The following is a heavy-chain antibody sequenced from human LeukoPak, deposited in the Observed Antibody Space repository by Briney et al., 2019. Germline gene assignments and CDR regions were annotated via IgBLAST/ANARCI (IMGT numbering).Heavy chain of an antibody. V-gene: IGHV4-38-2*02. CDR1: DYYISSGHY. CDR2: IHHAGST. D-gene: IGHD6-13*01. CDR3: ATDAGIAAAGTGNWFDP. Sequence: SETLSLTCTVSDYYISSGHYWGWIRQPPGKGLEWIANIHHAGSTYYNPSLKSRVTISVDTSKNQFSLKLSSVTAADTAVYYCATDAGIAAAGTGNWFDPWGQGTLVTVSS. J-gene: IGHJ5*02.